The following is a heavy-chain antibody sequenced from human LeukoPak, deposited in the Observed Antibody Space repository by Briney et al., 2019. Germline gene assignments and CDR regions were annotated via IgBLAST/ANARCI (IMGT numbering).Heavy chain of an antibody. V-gene: IGHV4-31*03. Sequence: SETLSLTCSVSGGSINSDGFYWSWIRQHPGKGLEWIGYIYYSGSTYYNPSLKSRVTISVDTSKNQFSLKLSSVTAADTAVYYCARDIRCSGGSCYDYWGQGTLVTVSS. J-gene: IGHJ4*02. CDR2: IYYSGST. CDR3: ARDIRCSGGSCYDY. CDR1: GGSINSDGFY. D-gene: IGHD2-15*01.